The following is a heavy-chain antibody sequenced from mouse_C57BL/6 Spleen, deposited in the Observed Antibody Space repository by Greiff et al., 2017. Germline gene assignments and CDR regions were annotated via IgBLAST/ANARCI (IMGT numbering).Heavy chain of an antibody. Sequence: QVQLKQPGAELVKPGASVKLSCKASGYTFTSYWMQWVKQRPGQGLEWIGEIDPSDSYTNYNQKFKGKATLTVDTSSSTAYMQLSSLTSEDSAVYYCARTPYGNYVPMDYWGQGTSVTVSS. J-gene: IGHJ4*01. CDR2: IDPSDSYT. D-gene: IGHD2-1*01. V-gene: IGHV1-50*01. CDR1: GYTFTSYW. CDR3: ARTPYGNYVPMDY.